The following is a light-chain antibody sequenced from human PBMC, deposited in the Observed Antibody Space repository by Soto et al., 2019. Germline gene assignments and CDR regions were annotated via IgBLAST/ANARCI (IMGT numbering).Light chain of an antibody. V-gene: IGKV1-5*01. CDR1: QSINNW. CDR3: HQYDTYPRT. Sequence: DIQMTQSPSTLSASVGDRVTITCRASQSINNWLAWYQQKPGKAPKILIYDASSLQSGVPSRFSGSRSGTEFTLTISSLQPDDFANYSCHQYDTYPRTFGQGTKVEIK. J-gene: IGKJ1*01. CDR2: DAS.